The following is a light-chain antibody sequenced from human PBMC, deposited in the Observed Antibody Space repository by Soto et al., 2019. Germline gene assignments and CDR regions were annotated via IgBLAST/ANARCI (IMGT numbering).Light chain of an antibody. CDR1: QGISSS. J-gene: IGKJ3*01. CDR2: GAS. CDR3: QEYHSPPFP. V-gene: IGKV1-27*01. Sequence: DIQMTQSPSSLSASVGDTVTITCRASQGISSSLAWYQQKAGKVPDLLIYGASTLQSGVPSHFSGSGSGTDFTLTISRRQPEDVAPYYCQEYHSPPFPFGPGTKVEMK.